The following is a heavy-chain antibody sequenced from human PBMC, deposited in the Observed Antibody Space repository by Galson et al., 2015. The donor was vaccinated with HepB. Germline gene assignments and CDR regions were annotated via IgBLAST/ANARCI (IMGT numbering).Heavy chain of an antibody. Sequence: SLRLSCAASGFTFSSYGMHWVRQAPGKGLEWVAVISYDGSNKYYADSVKGRFTISRDNSKNTLYLQMNSLRAEDTAVYYCAKDRHSSSWYFDYWGQGTLVTVSS. CDR1: GFTFSSYG. CDR2: ISYDGSNK. D-gene: IGHD6-13*01. V-gene: IGHV3-30*18. CDR3: AKDRHSSSWYFDY. J-gene: IGHJ4*02.